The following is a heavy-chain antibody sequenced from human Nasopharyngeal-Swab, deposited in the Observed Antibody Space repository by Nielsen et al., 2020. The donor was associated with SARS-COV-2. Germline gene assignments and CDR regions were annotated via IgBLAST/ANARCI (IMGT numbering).Heavy chain of an antibody. V-gene: IGHV4-30-4*01. CDR2: IYYSEST. CDR3: ARGDIGNGYYYSMSFGAFDI. J-gene: IGHJ3*02. Sequence: WSRQPPWKGLEWLGYIYYSESTYYNPSLKSRITMSLETSKNQFSLEVKAVTAADTAVYYCARGDIGNGYYYSMSFGAFDIWGQGTMVTVSS. D-gene: IGHD3-3*01.